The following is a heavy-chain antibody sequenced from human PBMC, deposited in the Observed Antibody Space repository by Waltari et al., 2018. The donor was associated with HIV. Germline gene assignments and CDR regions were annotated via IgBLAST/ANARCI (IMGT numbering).Heavy chain of an antibody. CDR2: IYYGGRT. CDR1: GGSISSNSYY. CDR3: ARQRLGIYFYDMDV. D-gene: IGHD5-12*01. J-gene: IGHJ6*02. V-gene: IGHV4-39*01. Sequence: QVHLQESGPGLVKSSETLSLTCTVSGGSISSNSYYWVWIRQPPGKGLQWIGSIYYGGRTLYNLSVKSRVTMSAETSKNQCSLRLNSVTAADTAVYYCARQRLGIYFYDMDVWGQGTTVTVSS.